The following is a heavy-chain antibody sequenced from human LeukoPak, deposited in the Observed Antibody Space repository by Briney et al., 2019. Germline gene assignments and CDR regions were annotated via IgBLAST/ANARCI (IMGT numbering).Heavy chain of an antibody. CDR3: ARHLWLGAGSTKEDAFDI. J-gene: IGHJ3*02. Sequence: SETLSLTCTVSGGSISSSSYYWGWIRQPPGKGLEWIAYIYSTKSTVYNPSLKSRATVSLDTSLNQMSLFLTSVTATDAAVYYCARHLWLGAGSTKEDAFDIWGQGTMVTVSS. CDR1: GGSISSSSYY. CDR2: IYSTKST. V-gene: IGHV4-61*05. D-gene: IGHD3-10*01.